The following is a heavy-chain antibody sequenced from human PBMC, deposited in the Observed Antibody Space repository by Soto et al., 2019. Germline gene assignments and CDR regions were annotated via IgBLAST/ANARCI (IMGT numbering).Heavy chain of an antibody. CDR2: VYHNGGA. CDR1: RVSIHNSHSF. J-gene: IGHJ5*01. V-gene: IGHV4-39*01. Sequence: QVHLQESGPGLVKPSETLSLTCTVSRVSIHNSHSFWAWIRQPPGKGLQFIASVYHNGGAHYNSSLKSRVTISVDTANNQVSLRMRSLTAADTAFYYCGRVVEGATRHTDPDSWGQGILVTVSS. D-gene: IGHD2-21*01. CDR3: GRVVEGATRHTDPDS.